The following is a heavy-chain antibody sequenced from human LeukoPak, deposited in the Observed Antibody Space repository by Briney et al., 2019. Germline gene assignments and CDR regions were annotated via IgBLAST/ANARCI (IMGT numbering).Heavy chain of an antibody. J-gene: IGHJ4*02. CDR2: VNHSGST. CDR3: ARGLDDTTILTLFDY. Sequence: SETLSLTCTVSGGSISSYYWSWVRQPPGRGLEWIGEVNHSGSTNYNPSLKSRVTISVDTSKNQFSLKLSSVTAADTALYYCARGLDDTTILTLFDYWGQGTLVTVPS. V-gene: IGHV4-34*01. D-gene: IGHD5-18*01. CDR1: GGSISSYY.